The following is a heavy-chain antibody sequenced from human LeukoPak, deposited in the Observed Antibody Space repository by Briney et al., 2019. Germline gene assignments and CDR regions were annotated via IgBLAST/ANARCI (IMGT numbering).Heavy chain of an antibody. D-gene: IGHD5-18*01. CDR3: AREEVELWSGFGY. V-gene: IGHV3-64*01. Sequence: PGGSLRLSCAASGFTFTTYRMHWVRQAPGKGLEYVSGISSDGGSTYYANSVTGRFTISRDNSKNTLYLQKGSLRGEDMAVYSCAREEVELWSGFGYWGQGTLVTVSS. CDR2: ISSDGGST. CDR1: GFTFTTYR. J-gene: IGHJ4*02.